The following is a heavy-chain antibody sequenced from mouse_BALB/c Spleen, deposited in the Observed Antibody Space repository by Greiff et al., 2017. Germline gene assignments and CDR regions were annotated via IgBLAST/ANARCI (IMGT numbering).Heavy chain of an antibody. CDR3: ARPYDYDEGFAY. CDR2: IDPANGNT. CDR1: GFNIKDTY. V-gene: IGHV14-3*02. Sequence: EVQLVESGAELVKPGASVKLSCTASGFNIKDTYMHWVKQRPEQGLEWIGRIDPANGNTKYDPKFQGKATITADTSSNTAYLQLSSLTSEDTAVYYCARPYDYDEGFAYWGQGTLVTVSA. J-gene: IGHJ3*01. D-gene: IGHD2-4*01.